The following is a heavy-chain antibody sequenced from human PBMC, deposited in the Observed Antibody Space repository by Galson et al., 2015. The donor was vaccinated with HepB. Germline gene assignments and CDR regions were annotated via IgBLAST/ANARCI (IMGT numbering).Heavy chain of an antibody. CDR2: IKSKTYGGTT. CDR3: TTGTSTWYPFDY. V-gene: IGHV3-49*03. Sequence: SLRLSCAGSGFTFGDYAMNWFRQAPGKGLEWVGFIKSKTYGGTTEYAASVKDRVTISRDDSKTIAYLQMDSLRTEDTAVYYCTTGTSTWYPFDYWGQGTLVTVSS. J-gene: IGHJ4*02. D-gene: IGHD6-13*01. CDR1: GFTFGDYA.